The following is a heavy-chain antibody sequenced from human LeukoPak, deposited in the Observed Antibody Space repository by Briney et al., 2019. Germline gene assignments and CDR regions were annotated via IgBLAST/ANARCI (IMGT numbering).Heavy chain of an antibody. Sequence: PGGSLRLSCAASGFTFSSYWMSWVRQAPGKGLEWVANIRQDGSEKYYVDSVKGRFTISRDNAKNSLYLQMNSLRAEDTAVYYCAKGKVPWVVVAAFDYWGQGTLVTVSS. J-gene: IGHJ4*02. D-gene: IGHD2-15*01. CDR3: AKGKVPWVVVAAFDY. CDR2: IRQDGSEK. V-gene: IGHV3-7*01. CDR1: GFTFSSYW.